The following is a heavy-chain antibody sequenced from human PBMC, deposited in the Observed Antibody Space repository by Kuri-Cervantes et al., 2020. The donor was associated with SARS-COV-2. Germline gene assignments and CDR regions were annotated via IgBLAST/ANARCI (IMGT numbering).Heavy chain of an antibody. D-gene: IGHD2-2*01. CDR1: GFTFNNYV. CDR3: ARVACSSSNCAIYYYYMDV. Sequence: GGSLRLSCAASGFTFNNYVMNWVRQAPGKGLEWVSSISSASNYIYYADSMKGRFTISRDNAKNSMFLQMNSLRVEDTAVYYCARVACSSSNCAIYYYYMDVWGKGTAVTVSS. V-gene: IGHV3-21*01. J-gene: IGHJ6*03. CDR2: ISSASNYI.